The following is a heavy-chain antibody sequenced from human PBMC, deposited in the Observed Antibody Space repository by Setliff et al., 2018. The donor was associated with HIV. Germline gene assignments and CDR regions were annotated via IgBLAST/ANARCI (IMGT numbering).Heavy chain of an antibody. V-gene: IGHV1-3*01. CDR3: ARDERDYDFWNGYAYYMDA. J-gene: IGHJ6*03. CDR2: INPGNGNT. D-gene: IGHD3-3*01. CDR1: GYTFTSYA. Sequence: ASVKVSCKASGYTFTSYAIHWVRQAPGQRLEWMGWINPGNGNTKYSQNFQGRVTITRDTSATTVYMELSSLRSEDTAVYYCARDERDYDFWNGYAYYMDAWGKGTMVTVSS.